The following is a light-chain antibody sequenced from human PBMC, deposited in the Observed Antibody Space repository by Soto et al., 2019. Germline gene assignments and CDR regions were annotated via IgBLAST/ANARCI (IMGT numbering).Light chain of an antibody. CDR1: TSNIGSNY. J-gene: IGLJ7*01. Sequence: QSVLTQPPSASGTPGQRVTISCSGSTSNIGSNYVYWYQQLPGTAPKLLIYRNNQRPSGVPDRLSGSKSGTSASLAISGLRSEDEADYYCATWDDRLSGPVFGGGTQLTVL. V-gene: IGLV1-47*01. CDR2: RNN. CDR3: ATWDDRLSGPV.